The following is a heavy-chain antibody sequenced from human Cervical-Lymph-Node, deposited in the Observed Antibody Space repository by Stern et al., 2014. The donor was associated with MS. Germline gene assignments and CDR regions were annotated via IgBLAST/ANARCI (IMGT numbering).Heavy chain of an antibody. CDR1: GYTFSGYS. V-gene: IGHV1-2*06. J-gene: IGHJ3*02. CDR3: AREELGWHDAFDI. D-gene: IGHD2-21*01. Sequence: VQLLESGAEVKKPGASVKVSCKASGYTFSGYSMNWVRQAPGQGLEWMGRINAKSGDTDYAQMFQGRVTMTVDTSISIGYMELSRLTSDDTAVYFCAREELGWHDAFDIWGQGTMVTVSS. CDR2: INAKSGDT.